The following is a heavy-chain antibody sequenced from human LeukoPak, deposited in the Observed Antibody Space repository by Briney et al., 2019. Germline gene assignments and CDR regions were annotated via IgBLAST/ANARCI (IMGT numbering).Heavy chain of an antibody. J-gene: IGHJ4*02. Sequence: GGSLRLSCAASGLTFTNAWMSWVRQAPGKGLEWVGRIKSKTDGGTTHYAAPVKGRFTISINDSTITLYLRMNSLKSEDTAEYYFTTVGDYFGEASFDYWGQGTLVTVSS. CDR2: IKSKTDGGTT. V-gene: IGHV3-15*01. CDR1: GLTFTNAW. D-gene: IGHD4-17*01. CDR3: TTVGDYFGEASFDY.